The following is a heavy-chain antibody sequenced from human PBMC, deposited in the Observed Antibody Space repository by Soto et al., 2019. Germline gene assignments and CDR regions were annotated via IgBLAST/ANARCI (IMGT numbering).Heavy chain of an antibody. CDR1: GGSISSADYY. CDR2: IYYSGST. D-gene: IGHD3-22*01. Sequence: SETLSLTCTVSGGSISSADYYWSWVRQPPGKGLEWIGYIYYSGSTFFNPSLKSRVTISKDTSRNQFSLRLNSVTAADTAVYYCARAIVVKLGGMDXWGQGTTFTVS. CDR3: ARAIVVKLGGMDX. V-gene: IGHV4-30-4*01. J-gene: IGHJ6*02.